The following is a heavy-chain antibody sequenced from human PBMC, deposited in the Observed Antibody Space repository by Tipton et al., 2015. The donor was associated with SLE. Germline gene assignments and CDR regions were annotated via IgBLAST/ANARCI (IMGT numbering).Heavy chain of an antibody. CDR1: GYSISSGYY. V-gene: IGHV4-34*01. CDR2: INHSGST. CDR3: ARGSRYWYFDL. Sequence: TLSLTCAVSGYSISSGYYWSWIRQPPGKGLEWIGEINHSGSTNYNPSLKSRVTISVDTSKNQFSLKLSSVTAADTAVYYCARGSRYWYFDLWGRGTLVTVSS. J-gene: IGHJ2*01.